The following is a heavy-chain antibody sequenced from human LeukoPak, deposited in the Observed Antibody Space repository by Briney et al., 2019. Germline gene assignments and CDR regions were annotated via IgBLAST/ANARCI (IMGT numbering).Heavy chain of an antibody. CDR3: ARDPSSSGYDYLYYFDY. Sequence: SVKVSCKASGYTFTGYYMHWVRQGPGQRLGWILWINIDNGGTNYAQKFQGRVTMTRDMSISTAYMELSRLRSDDTAVYYCARDPSSSGYDYLYYFDYWGQGTLVTVSS. D-gene: IGHD5-12*01. CDR2: INIDNGGT. V-gene: IGHV1-2*02. CDR1: GYTFTGYY. J-gene: IGHJ4*02.